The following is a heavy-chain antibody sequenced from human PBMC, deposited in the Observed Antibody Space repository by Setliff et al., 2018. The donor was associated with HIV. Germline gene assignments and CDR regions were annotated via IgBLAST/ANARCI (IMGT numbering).Heavy chain of an antibody. V-gene: IGHV4-38-2*02. Sequence: PSETLSLTCGVSGYSMSSGYYWGWIRQPPGKGLEWIGNVYHTGSTYYNPSLKSRVTISVDTSKNQFSLKLSSVIAADTAVYYCARDRRDDYYLTAYFDSLGQGTVVTVSS. CDR2: VYHTGST. J-gene: IGHJ4*02. CDR3: ARDRRDDYYLTAYFDS. CDR1: GYSMSSGYY. D-gene: IGHD1-26*01.